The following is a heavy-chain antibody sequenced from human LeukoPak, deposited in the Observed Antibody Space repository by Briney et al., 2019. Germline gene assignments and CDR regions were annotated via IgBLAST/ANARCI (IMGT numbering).Heavy chain of an antibody. J-gene: IGHJ4*02. CDR1: GYTFTSYG. Sequence: ASVKVSCKASGYTFTSYGISWVRQAPGQGLEWMGWISAYNGNTNYAQKLQGRVTMTTDTSTSTAYMELRSLRSDDTAVYYCARDLVPPNYYDSSGYYPNFDYWDQGTLVTVSS. CDR2: ISAYNGNT. V-gene: IGHV1-18*01. D-gene: IGHD3-22*01. CDR3: ARDLVPPNYYDSSGYYPNFDY.